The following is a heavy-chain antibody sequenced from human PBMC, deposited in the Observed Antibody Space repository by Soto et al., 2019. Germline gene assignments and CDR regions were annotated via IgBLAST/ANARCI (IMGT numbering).Heavy chain of an antibody. V-gene: IGHV3-23*01. D-gene: IGHD6-19*01. J-gene: IGHJ4*02. Sequence: EVQLLESGGGLVQPGGSLRLSCAASGFTFSSYAMSWVRQAPGKGLEWVSAISGSGGSTYYADSVKGRFTISRDNSKNTLYLQMNSLRAEATAVYYCERRRSGWYLDYWGQVNLVTGSS. CDR1: GFTFSSYA. CDR2: ISGSGGST. CDR3: ERRRSGWYLDY.